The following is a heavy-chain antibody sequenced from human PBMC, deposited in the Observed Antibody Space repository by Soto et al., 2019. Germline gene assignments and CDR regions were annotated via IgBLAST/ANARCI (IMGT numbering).Heavy chain of an antibody. CDR2: IYYSGNA. J-gene: IGHJ4*02. V-gene: IGHV4-39*01. D-gene: IGHD5-12*01. Sequence: SETLSLTCTVSGGSISSSSYYWGWIRQPTGKGLEWIGSIYYSGNAYYNPSLKRRVTISVDTAKHQFSLKLSSVTAADTAVYYCARRIVATETFDYWGQGTLVT. CDR1: GGSISSSSYY. CDR3: ARRIVATETFDY.